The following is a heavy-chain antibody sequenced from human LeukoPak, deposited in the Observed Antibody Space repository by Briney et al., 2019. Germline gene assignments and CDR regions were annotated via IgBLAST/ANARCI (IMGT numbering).Heavy chain of an antibody. J-gene: IGHJ3*02. D-gene: IGHD1-26*01. CDR1: GFTFSSYW. CDR2: ISSSGSTI. V-gene: IGHV3-48*04. Sequence: GGSLRLSCAASGFTFSSYWMSWVRQAPGKGLEWVSYISSSGSTIYYADSVKGRFTISRDNAKNSLYLQMNSLRAEDTAVYYCALGNKAGSAFDIWGQGTMVTVSS. CDR3: ALGNKAGSAFDI.